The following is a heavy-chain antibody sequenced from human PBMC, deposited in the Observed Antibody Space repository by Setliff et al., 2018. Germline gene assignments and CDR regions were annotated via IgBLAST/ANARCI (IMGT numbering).Heavy chain of an antibody. CDR1: GYNFTGYY. CDR3: TKDLKKWLQFGWYFDL. J-gene: IGHJ2*01. CDR2: INPNSGGT. Sequence: GASVKVSCKASGYNFTGYYMYWVRQAPGQGLEWMGWINPNSGGTNYAQKFQGRVSMTRDTSISTAFLELNGLRSDGTAVYYCTKDLKKWLQFGWYFDLWGRGTLVTVSS. V-gene: IGHV1-2*02. D-gene: IGHD5-12*01.